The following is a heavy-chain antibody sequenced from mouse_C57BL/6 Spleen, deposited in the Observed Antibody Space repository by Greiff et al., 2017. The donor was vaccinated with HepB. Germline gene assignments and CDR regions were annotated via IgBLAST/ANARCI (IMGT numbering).Heavy chain of an antibody. D-gene: IGHD1-1*01. V-gene: IGHV1-72*01. CDR3: ARRITTVGGYAMDY. Sequence: VQLQQPGAELVKPGASVKLSCKASGYTFTSYWMHWVKQRPGRGLEWIGRIDPNSGGTKYNEKFKSKATLTVDKPSSTAYMQLSSLTSEDSAVYYCARRITTVGGYAMDYWGQGTSVTVSS. CDR2: IDPNSGGT. J-gene: IGHJ4*01. CDR1: GYTFTSYW.